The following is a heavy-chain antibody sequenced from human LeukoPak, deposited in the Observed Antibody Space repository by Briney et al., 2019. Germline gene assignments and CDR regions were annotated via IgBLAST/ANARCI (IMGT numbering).Heavy chain of an antibody. Sequence: GGSLRLSGAASGFTFSSYGMHWVRQAPGKGLEWVAFIRYDGSNKYYADSVKGRFTISRDNSKNTLYLQMNSLRAEDTAVYYCAKGLPIFCSSTSCYIDYWGQGTLVTASS. V-gene: IGHV3-30*02. CDR1: GFTFSSYG. CDR3: AKGLPIFCSSTSCYIDY. D-gene: IGHD2-2*02. J-gene: IGHJ4*02. CDR2: IRYDGSNK.